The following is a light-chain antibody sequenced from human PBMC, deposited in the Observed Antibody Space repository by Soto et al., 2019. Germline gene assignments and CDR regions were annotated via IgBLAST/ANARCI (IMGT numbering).Light chain of an antibody. CDR3: CSYVGIRNFV. J-gene: IGLJ2*01. CDR1: SSDIGGFDL. V-gene: IGLV2-23*02. Sequence: QSVLTQPDSLSGSPGQSITISCTGSSSDIGGFDLVSWYQQHPGKAPKLLLYEVNKRPSGASNRFSGSKSGNTASLTISGLQADDEAYYYCCSYVGIRNFVFGGGTKLTVL. CDR2: EVN.